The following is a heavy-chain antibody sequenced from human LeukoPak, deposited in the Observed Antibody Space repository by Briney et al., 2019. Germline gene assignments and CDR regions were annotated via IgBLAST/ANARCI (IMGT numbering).Heavy chain of an antibody. J-gene: IGHJ5*02. CDR2: IGTSSTTI. V-gene: IGHV3-48*01. Sequence: GGSLRLSCAASGFTFSSYTMNWVRQPPGKGLEWVSNIGTSSTTIYYADSVKGRFTISRDDSKNTVYLQMSSLRVEDTALYYCAKTYDTSTSPDHWGQGTLVTVSS. CDR1: GFTFSSYT. D-gene: IGHD3-9*01. CDR3: AKTYDTSTSPDH.